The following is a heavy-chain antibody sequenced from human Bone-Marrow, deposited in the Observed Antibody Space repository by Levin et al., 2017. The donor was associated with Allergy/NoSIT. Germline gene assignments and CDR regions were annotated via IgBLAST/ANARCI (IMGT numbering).Heavy chain of an antibody. CDR3: ATNSGSYLRYFDF. J-gene: IGHJ4*02. D-gene: IGHD1-26*01. Sequence: SQTLSLTCTVSGDSIISSSYYWGWIRQPPGKGLEWIGSFYYSGNTYHNPSLRSRVTISVDTAKNQFSLKLTSVTAADTALYYCATNSGSYLRYFDFWGQGTLLTVSS. CDR2: FYYSGNT. V-gene: IGHV4-39*01. CDR1: GDSIISSSYY.